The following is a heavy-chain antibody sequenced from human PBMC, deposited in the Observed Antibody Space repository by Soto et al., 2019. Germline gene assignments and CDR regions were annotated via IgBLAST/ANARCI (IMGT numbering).Heavy chain of an antibody. V-gene: IGHV4-34*01. J-gene: IGHJ5*01. CDR1: GGSFSSYH. CDR2: IDENGSA. CDR3: ARDCTASNFLPRCFDT. D-gene: IGHD2-8*01. Sequence: AETLARSCVVSGGSFSSYHWACIRQTPVKVLELIGEIDENGSARYNPSLQGRVTLSLDTPKSQLSLSLSSVTAADTAVYYCARDCTASNFLPRCFDTWAHGTMVTDSS.